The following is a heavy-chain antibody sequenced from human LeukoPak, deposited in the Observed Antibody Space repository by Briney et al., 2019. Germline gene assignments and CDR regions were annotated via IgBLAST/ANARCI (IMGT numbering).Heavy chain of an antibody. CDR3: AKEAAAPSYYYYGMDV. V-gene: IGHV3-30*04. CDR1: GLTFSSRA. CDR2: ISYDGSNK. J-gene: IGHJ6*02. D-gene: IGHD6-13*01. Sequence: GGSLRLSCAASGLTFSSRAMHWVRQAPGKGLEWVVVISYDGSNKYYADSVKGRFTISRDNFKNMLYLQMNSLRAEDTAMYYCAKEAAAPSYYYYGMDVWGQGTTVTVSS.